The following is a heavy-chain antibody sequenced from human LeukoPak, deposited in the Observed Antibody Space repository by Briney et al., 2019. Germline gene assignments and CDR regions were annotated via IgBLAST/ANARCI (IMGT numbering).Heavy chain of an antibody. CDR3: ARGAQLWTRYNWFDP. CDR1: GYTFTSYD. V-gene: IGHV1-8*01. J-gene: IGHJ5*02. D-gene: IGHD5-18*01. CDR2: MNPNSGNT. Sequence: ASVKVSCKASGYTFTSYDINWVRQATGQGLEWMGWMNPNSGNTGSAQKFQGRVTMTRNTSISTAYMELSSLRSEDTAVYYCARGAQLWTRYNWFDPWGQGTLVTVSS.